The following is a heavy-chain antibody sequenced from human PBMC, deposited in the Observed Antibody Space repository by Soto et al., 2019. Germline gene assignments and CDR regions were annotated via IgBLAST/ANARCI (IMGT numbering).Heavy chain of an antibody. Sequence: SVKVSCKASGGTFSSYAISWVRQAPGQGLEWMGGIIPIFGTANYAQKFQGSVTITADESTSTAYMELSSLRSEDTAVYYCASLGSSGYYPFDYWGQGTLVTVSS. V-gene: IGHV1-69*13. CDR3: ASLGSSGYYPFDY. J-gene: IGHJ4*02. CDR1: GGTFSSYA. CDR2: IIPIFGTA. D-gene: IGHD3-22*01.